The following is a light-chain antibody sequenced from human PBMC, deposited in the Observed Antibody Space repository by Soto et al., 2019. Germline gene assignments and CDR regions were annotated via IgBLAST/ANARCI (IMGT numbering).Light chain of an antibody. V-gene: IGKV4-1*01. CDR2: WAS. CDR1: QSVLYSSNNKDY. Sequence: DIVMTQSPDAPAVSMGERATINCKSSQSVLYSSNNKDYLTWYQQKPGQPPKLLIYWASTREFGVPDRFSGSGSGTDFTLTISSLQAEDVAVYYCQQYYSTPRTFGHGTKVDIK. J-gene: IGKJ1*01. CDR3: QQYYSTPRT.